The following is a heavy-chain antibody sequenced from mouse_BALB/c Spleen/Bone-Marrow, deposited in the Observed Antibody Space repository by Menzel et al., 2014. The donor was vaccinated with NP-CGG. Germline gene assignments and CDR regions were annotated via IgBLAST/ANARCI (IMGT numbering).Heavy chain of an antibody. J-gene: IGHJ2*01. CDR1: GFTFSSYA. Sequence: EVQLVESGGGLVKPGGSLKLSCAASGFTFSSYAMSWVRQTPEKRLEWVASISSGGSTYYPDSVKGRFTISGDNARNILYLQMSSLRSEDTAMYYCARDDYDDQYYFDYWGQGTTLTVSS. D-gene: IGHD2-4*01. V-gene: IGHV5-6-5*01. CDR3: ARDDYDDQYYFDY. CDR2: ISSGGST.